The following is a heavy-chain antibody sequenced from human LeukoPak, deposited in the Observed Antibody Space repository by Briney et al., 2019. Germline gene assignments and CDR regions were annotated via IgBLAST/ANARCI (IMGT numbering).Heavy chain of an antibody. D-gene: IGHD3-22*01. Sequence: GASVKVSCKASGYTFTSYGISWVRQAPGQGLEWMGWISDYNGNTNYAQKFQGRVTMTTDTSTSTAYMELRSLRSDDTAVYYCARGDYYDSSGYFPGMNYWGQGTLVTVSS. V-gene: IGHV1-18*01. CDR1: GYTFTSYG. CDR3: ARGDYYDSSGYFPGMNY. CDR2: ISDYNGNT. J-gene: IGHJ4*02.